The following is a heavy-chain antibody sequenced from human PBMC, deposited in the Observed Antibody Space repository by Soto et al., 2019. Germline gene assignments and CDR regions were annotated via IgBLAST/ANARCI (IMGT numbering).Heavy chain of an antibody. D-gene: IGHD3-22*01. Sequence: GESLKISCKGSGYSFTSYWIGWVRQMPGKGLEWMGIIYPGDSDTRYSPSFQGQVTISADKSISTAYLQWGSLKASDTAMYYCARQVTYYDSSGYQRRDYFDYWGQGTLVTVSS. V-gene: IGHV5-51*01. CDR2: IYPGDSDT. CDR3: ARQVTYYDSSGYQRRDYFDY. J-gene: IGHJ4*02. CDR1: GYSFTSYW.